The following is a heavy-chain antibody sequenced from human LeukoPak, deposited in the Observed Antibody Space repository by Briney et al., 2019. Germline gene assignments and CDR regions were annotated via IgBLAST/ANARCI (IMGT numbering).Heavy chain of an antibody. V-gene: IGHV5-51*01. J-gene: IGHJ3*01. D-gene: IGHD1-26*01. CDR1: GYSFTSYC. CDR2: IYPGDSGP. CDR3: GMSGDRVPLQDDVFDV. Sequence: GESLKISCKVSGYSFTSYCIGWVRQMPGKGLEWMGIIYPGDSGPTYSPSFQGQVTISVDKSINTAYLQWSSLQASDTAMYYCGMSGDRVPLQDDVFDVWGQGTMVTVPT.